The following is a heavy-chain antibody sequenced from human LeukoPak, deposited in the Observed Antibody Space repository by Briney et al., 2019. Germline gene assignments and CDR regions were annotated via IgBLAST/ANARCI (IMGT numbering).Heavy chain of an antibody. V-gene: IGHV3-21*06. CDR2: ISTSSTYI. D-gene: IGHD2-21*02. J-gene: IGHJ4*02. CDR1: GFTFGIHG. Sequence: GGSLRLSCVGSGFTFGIHGMNWVRQAPGKGLEWVSFISTSSTYIKYADSLKGRFTSSRDNVHSSLYLPMSSLTAEDTAVYYCARDRCSNSDCPFDYWGQGTLVTVSS. CDR3: ARDRCSNSDCPFDY.